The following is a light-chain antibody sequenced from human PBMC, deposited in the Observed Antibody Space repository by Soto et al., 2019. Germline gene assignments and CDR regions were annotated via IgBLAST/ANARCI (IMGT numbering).Light chain of an antibody. V-gene: IGKV3-11*01. CDR3: QQRSNLPALT. CDR1: QSVSYY. J-gene: IGKJ4*01. Sequence: LTQLPANLSLSPGESATLSCRASQSVSYYLAWYQQKPGHAPRLLIYDASKRAPGIPARFSGSGSGTDFTLTISSLEPEDFAVYYCQQRSNLPALTFVGGTKVQI. CDR2: DAS.